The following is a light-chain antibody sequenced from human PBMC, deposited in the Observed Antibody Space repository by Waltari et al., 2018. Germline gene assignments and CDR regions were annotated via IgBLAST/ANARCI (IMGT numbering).Light chain of an antibody. CDR3: AAWDDSLNGRGV. CDR1: STNIGSYT. J-gene: IGLJ2*01. CDR2: SNN. Sequence: QSVLTQPPSASGTPGQRVPISCSGGSTNIGSYTVQFYHQLPGTAPKLLIYSNNQRPSGVPDRFSGSKSGTSASLAISGLQSEDEADYYCAAWDDSLNGRGVFGGGTKLTVL. V-gene: IGLV1-44*01.